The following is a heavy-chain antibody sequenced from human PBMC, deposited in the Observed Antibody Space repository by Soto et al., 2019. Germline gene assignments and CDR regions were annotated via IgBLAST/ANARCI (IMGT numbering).Heavy chain of an antibody. J-gene: IGHJ4*02. D-gene: IGHD2-15*01. CDR3: AHAGDFDLLSFDR. Sequence: QITLKESGPPLVRPAQTLTLTCAFSGFSLTTTRMGVAWIRQPPGKALEWLALIYWDDDKRYSPSLKNRLTVSKDTSTNRVVLTITNISPDDTXXXXXAHAGDFDLLSFDRWGPGTLVTVSS. CDR2: IYWDDDK. V-gene: IGHV2-5*02. CDR1: GFSLTTTRMG.